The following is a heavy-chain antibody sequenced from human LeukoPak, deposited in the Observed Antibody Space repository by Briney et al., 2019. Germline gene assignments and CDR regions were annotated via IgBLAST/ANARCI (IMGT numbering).Heavy chain of an antibody. Sequence: GGSLRLSCAASGFTFSSYAMHWVRQAPGNGLEWVAVISYDGSNKYYADSVKGRFTISRDNSKNTLYLQMNSLRAEDTAVYYCARDGPNEEKGITLGYFDYWGQGTLVTVSS. CDR2: ISYDGSNK. CDR3: ARDGPNEEKGITLGYFDY. CDR1: GFTFSSYA. J-gene: IGHJ4*02. D-gene: IGHD1-20*01. V-gene: IGHV3-30-3*01.